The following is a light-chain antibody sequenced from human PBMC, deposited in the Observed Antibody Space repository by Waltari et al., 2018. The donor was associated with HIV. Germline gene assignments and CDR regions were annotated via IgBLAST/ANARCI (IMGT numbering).Light chain of an antibody. CDR2: FAS. Sequence: EIVLTQSSDFQSVTPREKVTITCRAGQSIGIALHWLQQKANQSPKLLIKFASQSMAGVPSRFSGSGSGTDFTLTVNSLEAEDAAAYYCHQSSSLPYTFGQGTKLEIK. CDR1: QSIGIA. V-gene: IGKV6D-21*02. J-gene: IGKJ2*01. CDR3: HQSSSLPYT.